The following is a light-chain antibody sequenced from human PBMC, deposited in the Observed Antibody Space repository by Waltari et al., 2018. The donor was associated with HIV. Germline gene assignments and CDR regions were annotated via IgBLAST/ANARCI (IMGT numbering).Light chain of an antibody. CDR1: QSINVW. CDR2: KAS. V-gene: IGKV1-5*03. CDR3: QQYDTSPIT. Sequence: DPQMTQSPPSLSASVGDSATITCRASQSINVWLAWYQQKPGKAPNLLIFKASSPKSGVPSRFSGSGSGTEFTLTISSLQPDDSATYYCQQYDTSPITFGDGTRVEI. J-gene: IGKJ4*01.